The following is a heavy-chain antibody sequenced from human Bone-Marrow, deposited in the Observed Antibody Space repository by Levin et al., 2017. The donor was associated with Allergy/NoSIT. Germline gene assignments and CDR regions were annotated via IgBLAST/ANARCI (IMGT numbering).Heavy chain of an antibody. CDR3: AKVYYGSGTYFNGHVDY. CDR2: ISGNGDNK. J-gene: IGHJ4*02. CDR1: GFIFSKYA. D-gene: IGHD3-10*01. Sequence: PGGSLRLSCVASGFIFSKYAMTWVRQAPGKGLEWVSVISGNGDNKFYIDSVKGRFTISRDNSKNTLNLQMYSLRADDTAIYYCAKVYYGSGTYFNGHVDYWGQGTLVSVSS. V-gene: IGHV3-23*01.